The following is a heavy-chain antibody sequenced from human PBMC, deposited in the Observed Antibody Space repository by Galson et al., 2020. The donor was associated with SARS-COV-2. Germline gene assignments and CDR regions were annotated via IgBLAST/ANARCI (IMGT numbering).Heavy chain of an antibody. D-gene: IGHD3-22*01. V-gene: IGHV1-18*01. Sequence: ASVKVPCMASGYSFSNYGISWVRQALGQGLEWMGWISAYNGNIKFERRFQGRVSMTTDTSTSTAYMELRSLRSDDTAVYYCARSGMIVVGRGRGYWGQGAVGTDSS. CDR2: ISAYNGNI. CDR3: ARSGMIVVGRGRGY. CDR1: GYSFSNYG. J-gene: IGHJ4*02.